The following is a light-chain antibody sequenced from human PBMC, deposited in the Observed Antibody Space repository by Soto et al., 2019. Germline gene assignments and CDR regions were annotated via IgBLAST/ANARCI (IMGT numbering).Light chain of an antibody. J-gene: IGKJ1*01. CDR2: QAS. V-gene: IGKV1-5*03. CDR3: QQYHSYPWT. CDR1: QSVSNW. Sequence: DIQMTQSPSTLSASVGDRVTITCRASQSVSNWLAWYHQKPGKAPKVLMYQASKLENGVPSRFSGSGSGTDFTLTSSSLQPDDFGTYYCQQYHSYPWTFGQGTNVEF.